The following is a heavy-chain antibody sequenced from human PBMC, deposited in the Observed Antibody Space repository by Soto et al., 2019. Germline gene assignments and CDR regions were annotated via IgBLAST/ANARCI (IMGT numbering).Heavy chain of an antibody. V-gene: IGHV1-46*01. Sequence: ASVKVSCKASGYTFTSYYMHWVRQAPGQGLEWMGIINPSGGSTSYAQKFQGRVTMTRDTSTSTVYMELSSLRSEDTAVYYCARGNYYDSSGYLDPPYYFDYWGQGTLVTVSS. CDR3: ARGNYYDSSGYLDPPYYFDY. CDR2: INPSGGST. J-gene: IGHJ4*02. D-gene: IGHD3-22*01. CDR1: GYTFTSYY.